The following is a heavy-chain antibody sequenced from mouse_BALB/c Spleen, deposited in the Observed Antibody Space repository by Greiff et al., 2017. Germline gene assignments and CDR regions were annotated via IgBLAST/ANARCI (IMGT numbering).Heavy chain of an antibody. CDR2: ILPGSGST. CDR1: GYTFSSYW. J-gene: IGHJ4*01. D-gene: IGHD1-2*01. Sequence: GQLQQSGAELMKPGASVKISCKATGYTFSSYWIEWVKQRPGHGLEWIGEILPGSGSTNYNEKFKGKATFTADTSSNTAYMQLSSLTSEDSAVYYCAREGKRRDAMDYWGQGTSVTVSS. V-gene: IGHV1-9*01. CDR3: AREGKRRDAMDY.